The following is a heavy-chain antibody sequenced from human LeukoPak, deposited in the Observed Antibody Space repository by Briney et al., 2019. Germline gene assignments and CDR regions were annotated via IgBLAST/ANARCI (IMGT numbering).Heavy chain of an antibody. CDR2: IKSKTDGGTT. Sequence: PGGSLRLSCAASGFTFSNAWMSWVRQAPGKGLEWVGRIKSKTDGGTTDYAAPVKGRFTISRDDSKNTLYLQMNSLKTGDTAVYYCTTTNQWEPRSIDYWGQGTLVTVSS. D-gene: IGHD1-26*01. CDR3: TTTNQWEPRSIDY. V-gene: IGHV3-15*01. CDR1: GFTFSNAW. J-gene: IGHJ4*02.